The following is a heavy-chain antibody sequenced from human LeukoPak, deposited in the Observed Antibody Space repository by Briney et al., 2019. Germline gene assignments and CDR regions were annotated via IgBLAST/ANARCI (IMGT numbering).Heavy chain of an antibody. J-gene: IGHJ5*02. CDR2: IIPIFGTA. D-gene: IGHD3-10*01. CDR1: GGTFSSYA. CDR3: ARGPITMVRGVIINNWFDP. Sequence: ASVKVSCKASGGTFSSYAISWVRQAPGQGLEWMGRIIPIFGTANYALKFQGRVTITTDESTSTAYMELSSLRSEDTAVYYCARGPITMVRGVIINNWFDPWGQGTLVTVSS. V-gene: IGHV1-69*05.